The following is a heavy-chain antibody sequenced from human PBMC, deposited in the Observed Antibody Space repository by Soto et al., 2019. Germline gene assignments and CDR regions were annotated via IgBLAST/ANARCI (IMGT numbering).Heavy chain of an antibody. CDR2: IYYSGST. CDR3: ARDYDSSGDY. J-gene: IGHJ4*02. V-gene: IGHV4-39*01. D-gene: IGHD3-22*01. CDR1: GGSISTSSYY. Sequence: QLQLQESGPGLVKPSETLSLTCTVSGGSISTSSYYWGLIRQPPGTGLEWIGSIYYSGSTYYSPALKSRVTISVDTSKNPFSLKLSSVTAADTAVYYCARDYDSSGDYWGQGTLVTVSS.